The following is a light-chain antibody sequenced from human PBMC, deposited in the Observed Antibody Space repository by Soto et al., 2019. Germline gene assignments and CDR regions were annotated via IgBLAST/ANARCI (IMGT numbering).Light chain of an antibody. CDR1: QSVSSY. CDR3: QQRSNWLPLT. J-gene: IGKJ4*01. CDR2: DAS. Sequence: EIVLTQSAATLSLSPGERATLSCRASQSVSSYLAWYQQKPGQAPRLLIYDASNRATGIPARFSGSGSGTDFTLTISSLEPEDFAVYYCQQRSNWLPLTFGGGTKVESK. V-gene: IGKV3-11*01.